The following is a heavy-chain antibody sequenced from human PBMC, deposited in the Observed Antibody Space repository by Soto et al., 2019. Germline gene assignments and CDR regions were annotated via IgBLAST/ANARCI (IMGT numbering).Heavy chain of an antibody. Sequence: SETLSLTCSVSGASIYNGGYFWSWIRQPPGKGLEWIGYIYHSGSTYYNPSLKSRVTISVDRSKNQFSLKLSSVTAADTAVYYCAAGGGLPRYYWGQGTLVTVSS. CDR2: IYHSGST. CDR3: AAGGGLPRYY. V-gene: IGHV4-30-2*01. J-gene: IGHJ4*02. CDR1: GASIYNGGYF. D-gene: IGHD5-12*01.